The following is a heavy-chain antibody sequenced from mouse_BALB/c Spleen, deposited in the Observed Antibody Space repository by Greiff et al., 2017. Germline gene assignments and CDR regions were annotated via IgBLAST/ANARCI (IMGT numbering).Heavy chain of an antibody. V-gene: IGHV1S137*01. CDR1: GYTFTDYA. CDR2: ISTYYGDA. Sequence: QVQLQQSGAELVRPGVSVKISCKGSGYTFTDYAMHWVKQRHAKSLEWIGVISTYYGDASYNQKFKGKATMTVDKSSSTAYMELARLTSEDSAIYYCARDGYYAAFAYWGQGTLVTVSA. J-gene: IGHJ3*01. CDR3: ARDGYYAAFAY. D-gene: IGHD2-3*01.